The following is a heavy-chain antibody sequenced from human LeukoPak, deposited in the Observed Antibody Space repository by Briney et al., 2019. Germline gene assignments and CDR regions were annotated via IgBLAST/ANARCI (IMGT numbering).Heavy chain of an antibody. D-gene: IGHD6-13*01. V-gene: IGHV3-21*01. Sequence: GGSLRLSCAASGFTFSSYSMTWVRQAPGKGLEWVSSISSSSSYIYYADSVTGRSTISRDNAKNSLYLQMNSLRAEDTAVYYCAGYSSSWYQTGAYYYGMDVWGQGTTVTVSS. J-gene: IGHJ6*02. CDR2: ISSSSSYI. CDR3: AGYSSSWYQTGAYYYGMDV. CDR1: GFTFSSYS.